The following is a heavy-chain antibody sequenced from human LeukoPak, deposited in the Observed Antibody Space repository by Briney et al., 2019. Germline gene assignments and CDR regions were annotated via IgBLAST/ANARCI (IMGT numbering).Heavy chain of an antibody. J-gene: IGHJ4*02. D-gene: IGHD3-10*01. CDR3: ARSNYYGSQSEY. CDR1: GYTFSAFH. CDR2: VNPNSGDT. Sequence: ASVKVSCKASGYTFSAFHIHWVRLAPGQGPEWMGWVNPNSGDTNYAQRFRGRVTMTRDTSINTAYMELSSLRSDDAAVYYCARSNYYGSQSEYWGQGTLVAVSS. V-gene: IGHV1-2*02.